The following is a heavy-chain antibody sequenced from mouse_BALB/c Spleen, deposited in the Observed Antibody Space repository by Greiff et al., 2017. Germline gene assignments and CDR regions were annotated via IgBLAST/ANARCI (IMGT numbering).Heavy chain of an antibody. CDR3: ASDIITGSCFAY. CDR1: GFTFTDYY. J-gene: IGHJ3*01. D-gene: IGHD4-1*01. Sequence: EVQLVESGGGLVQPGGSLRLSCATSGFTFTDYYMSWVRQPPGKALEWLGFIRNKANGYTTEYSASVKGRFTISRDNSQSILYLQMITLRAEDSATYYCASDIITGSCFAYWGQGPLVTVSA. V-gene: IGHV7-3*02. CDR2: IRNKANGYTT.